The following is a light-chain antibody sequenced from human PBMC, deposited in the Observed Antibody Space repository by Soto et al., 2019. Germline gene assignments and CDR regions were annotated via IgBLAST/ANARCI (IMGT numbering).Light chain of an antibody. Sequence: EIVLTQSPAILSLSPGERATLSCRASQSVSSYLAWYQQKPGQAPRLLIYDASNRATGIPARFSGSGSGTDFTLTISSLEPEDFAVYCCQQYGSSPPTFGQGTKV. J-gene: IGKJ1*01. CDR1: QSVSSY. V-gene: IGKV3-11*01. CDR2: DAS. CDR3: QQYGSSPPT.